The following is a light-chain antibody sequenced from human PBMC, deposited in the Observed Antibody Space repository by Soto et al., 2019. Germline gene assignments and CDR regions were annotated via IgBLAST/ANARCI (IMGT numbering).Light chain of an antibody. Sequence: QSALTQPASVSGSPGQSITISCTGTSRDVGGYNYVSWYQQHPVKAPKLMIYDVTNRPSGVSDRFSGSKSGNTASLTISGLQAEDEADYYCSSYTSSSTPNVFGTGNQLTVL. V-gene: IGLV2-14*01. J-gene: IGLJ1*01. CDR1: SRDVGGYNY. CDR2: DVT. CDR3: SSYTSSSTPNV.